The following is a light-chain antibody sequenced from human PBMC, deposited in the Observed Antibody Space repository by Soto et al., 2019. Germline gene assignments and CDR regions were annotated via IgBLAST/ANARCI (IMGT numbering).Light chain of an antibody. CDR3: TSSTTGSLYV. J-gene: IGLJ1*01. CDR2: KVT. Sequence: QSALTQPASVSGSPGQSITISCTGTSSDVGGSAYVSWYQQFPGNVPRLLIYKVTNRPSGVSYRFSGSKSGNTASLTISGHQAEDEADYFCTSSTTGSLYVFGTGTKLTVL. CDR1: SSDVGGSAY. V-gene: IGLV2-14*01.